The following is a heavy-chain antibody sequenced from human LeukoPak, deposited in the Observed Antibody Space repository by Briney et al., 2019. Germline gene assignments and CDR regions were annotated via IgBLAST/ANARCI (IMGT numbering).Heavy chain of an antibody. CDR2: ISSSGTVI. Sequence: GGSLRLSCAASGFTFSSYEMNWVRQAPGKGLEWVSYISSSGTVIYYADSVKGRFTISRDNAKNTLWLQMNSLRAEETAVYYCARIYYYGSGSYYESMDVWGKGTTVTVSS. CDR1: GFTFSSYE. V-gene: IGHV3-48*03. J-gene: IGHJ6*03. D-gene: IGHD3-10*01. CDR3: ARIYYYGSGSYYESMDV.